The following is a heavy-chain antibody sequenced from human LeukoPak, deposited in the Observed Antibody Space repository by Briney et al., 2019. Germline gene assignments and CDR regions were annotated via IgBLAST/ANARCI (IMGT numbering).Heavy chain of an antibody. CDR2: INHSGNT. CDR1: GGTFSGYY. D-gene: IGHD6-19*01. CDR3: AGPFLRFSSGWHFDY. Sequence: SETLSLTCAVYGGTFSGYYWSWIRQPPGKGLEWIGEINHSGNTNYNPSLKSRVTISIDTSKNQFSLKLSSVTAADTAIYYCAGPFLRFSSGWHFDYWGQGTLVTVSS. J-gene: IGHJ4*02. V-gene: IGHV4-34*08.